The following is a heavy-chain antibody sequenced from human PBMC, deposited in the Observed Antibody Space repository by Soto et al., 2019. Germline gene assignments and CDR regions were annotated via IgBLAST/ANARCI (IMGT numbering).Heavy chain of an antibody. CDR2: ISGSDGGT. CDR1: GFAVNTNF. CDR3: VKAGDAFNI. J-gene: IGHJ3*02. Sequence: GGSLGLSCAASGFAVNTNFMTWVRQAPGKGLEWVSTISGSDGGTSYADSYADSVKGRFTISRDNSKNTLYLQMNSLRAEDTAVYYCVKAGDAFNIWGQGTMVTVSS. V-gene: IGHV3-23*01.